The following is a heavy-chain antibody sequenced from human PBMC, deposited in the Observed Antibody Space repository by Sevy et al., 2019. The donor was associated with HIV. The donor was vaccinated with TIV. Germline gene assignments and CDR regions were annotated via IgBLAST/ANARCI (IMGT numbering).Heavy chain of an antibody. V-gene: IGHV3-30-3*01. J-gene: IGHJ4*02. CDR2: ISYDGNNK. D-gene: IGHD3-22*01. CDR3: ARDLSRYYDSSGPTDY. CDR1: GFTFSSYA. Sequence: GGSLRLSCAASGFTFSSYAMHWVRQAPGKGLEWVAVISYDGNNKYYADSVKGRFTISRDNSKNTLYLQMNSLRAEDTAVYYCARDLSRYYDSSGPTDYRGQGTLVTVSS.